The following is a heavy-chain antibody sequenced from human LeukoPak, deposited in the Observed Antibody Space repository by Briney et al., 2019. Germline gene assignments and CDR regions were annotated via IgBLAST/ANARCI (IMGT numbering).Heavy chain of an antibody. D-gene: IGHD2-21*02. CDR3: AADRGTATGPTYYYMDV. J-gene: IGHJ6*03. Sequence: SVKVSCKASGFTFTSSAMQWVRQARGQRLEWIGWIVVGSGNTNYAQKLQERVTITRDMSTSTAYMELSSLRSEDTAVYYCAADRGTATGPTYYYMDVWGKGTTVTISS. CDR1: GFTFTSSA. V-gene: IGHV1-58*02. CDR2: IVVGSGNT.